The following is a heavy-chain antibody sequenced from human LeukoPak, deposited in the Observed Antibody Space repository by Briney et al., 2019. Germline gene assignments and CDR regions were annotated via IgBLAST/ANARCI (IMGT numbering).Heavy chain of an antibody. CDR2: IKQDGSKK. Sequence: GGSLRLSCVVSGFSVSNNYIIWVRQAPGKGLEWVANIKQDGSKKSYVDSVKGRFTISRDNAKNSLYLQMNSLRAEDTAIYYCTRVGYIDEGIDYWGQGTLVTVSS. V-gene: IGHV3-7*04. J-gene: IGHJ4*02. D-gene: IGHD5-24*01. CDR3: TRVGYIDEGIDY. CDR1: GFSVSNNY.